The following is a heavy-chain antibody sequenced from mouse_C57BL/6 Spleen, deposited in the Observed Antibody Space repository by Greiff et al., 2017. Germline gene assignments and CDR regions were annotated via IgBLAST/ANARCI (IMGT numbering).Heavy chain of an antibody. D-gene: IGHD2-3*01. CDR2: IDPGSGST. CDR3: ARSRDGRYAMDY. V-gene: IGHV1-55*01. J-gene: IGHJ4*01. CDR1: GYTFTSYW. Sequence: QVQLQQPGAELVKPGASVKMSCKASGYTFTSYWITWVKQRPGQGLEWIGEIDPGSGSTNYNEKFKSKATLTVDTSSSPAYMQLSSLTSEDSAVYYCARSRDGRYAMDYWGQGTSVTVSS.